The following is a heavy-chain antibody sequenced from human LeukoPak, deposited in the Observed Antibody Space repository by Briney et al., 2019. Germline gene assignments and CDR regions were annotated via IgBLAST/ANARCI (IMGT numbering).Heavy chain of an antibody. V-gene: IGHV4-39*07. J-gene: IGHJ4*02. Sequence: SETLSLTCTVSGGSISSNNYYWGWIRQPPGKGLEWIGSIYYSGTTFYNPSLKSRVTISVDRSKNQFSLKLSSVTAADTAVYYCASTAPQGGAATFDYWGQGTLVTVSS. CDR1: GGSISSNNYY. CDR2: IYYSGTT. CDR3: ASTAPQGGAATFDY. D-gene: IGHD1-26*01.